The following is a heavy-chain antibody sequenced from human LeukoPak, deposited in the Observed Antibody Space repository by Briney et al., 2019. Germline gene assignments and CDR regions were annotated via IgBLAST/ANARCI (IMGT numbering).Heavy chain of an antibody. CDR2: ISGSGGST. CDR1: GFTFSSYA. D-gene: IGHD4-11*01. Sequence: GGSLRLSCAASGFTFSSYAMSWVRPAPGKGLEWVSAISGSGGSTYYADSVKGRSTISRDNSKNTLYLQMNSLRAEDTAVYYCAKVARDRTTVDYWGQGTLVTVSS. CDR3: AKVARDRTTVDY. V-gene: IGHV3-23*01. J-gene: IGHJ4*02.